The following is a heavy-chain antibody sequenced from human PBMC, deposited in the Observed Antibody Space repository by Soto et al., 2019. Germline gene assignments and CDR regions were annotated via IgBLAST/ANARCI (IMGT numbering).Heavy chain of an antibody. D-gene: IGHD2-2*01. CDR3: SRAPTGVTCPFYFDW. CDR1: AFTFGDFA. Sequence: VQLVESGGGLVQPGRSLRLSCTASAFTFGDFAMHWVRQVPGKGLEWVSGINWNGNYIGYADSVKGRFTVSRDNAKNSLYLQMTSLRPEDTALYFCSRAPTGVTCPFYFDWWGRGTLVTVSS. V-gene: IGHV3-9*01. J-gene: IGHJ4*02. CDR2: INWNGNYI.